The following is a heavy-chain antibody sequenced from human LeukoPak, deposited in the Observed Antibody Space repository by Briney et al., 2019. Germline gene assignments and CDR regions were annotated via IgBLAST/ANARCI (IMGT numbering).Heavy chain of an antibody. CDR2: ISTSSSYI. V-gene: IGHV3-21*06. CDR1: GFTFSSYN. Sequence: GGSLRLSCAASGFTFSSYNMNWVRQAPGKGLEWVSSISTSSSYIYYVDSVKGRFTISRDNAKNSLYLQMNSLRAEDTAMYYCARDQMRPYQYYMDVWGKGTTVTVSS. D-gene: IGHD2-2*01. J-gene: IGHJ6*03. CDR3: ARDQMRPYQYYMDV.